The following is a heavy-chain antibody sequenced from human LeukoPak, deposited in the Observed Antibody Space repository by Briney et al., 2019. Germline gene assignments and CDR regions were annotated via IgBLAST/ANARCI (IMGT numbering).Heavy chain of an antibody. CDR2: ISPNSGVT. Sequence: ASLKVSCNASGYTFTGYYMHWGRQAPGQGLELMLCISPNSGVTNYSQKFQGRVTMTRYTSISIAYMELSSLRPDYTATEYDARALVVAAGFDIWGQGTMVTGSS. V-gene: IGHV1-2*02. D-gene: IGHD6-6*01. J-gene: IGHJ3*02. CDR3: ARALVVAAGFDI. CDR1: GYTFTGYY.